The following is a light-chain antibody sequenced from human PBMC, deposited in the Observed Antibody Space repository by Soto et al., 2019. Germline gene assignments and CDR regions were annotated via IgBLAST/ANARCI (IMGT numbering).Light chain of an antibody. CDR1: SSDVGDYNF. Sequence: QSALTQPASVSGSPGQSITISCTGTSSDVGDYNFVSWYQQHPGKAPKLLIYEVIKRPSGVSSRFSGSKSGTTASLTISGLQAEDEADYYCSSYTSSITLMFGGGTKVTVL. CDR3: SSYTSSITLM. J-gene: IGLJ3*02. V-gene: IGLV2-14*01. CDR2: EVI.